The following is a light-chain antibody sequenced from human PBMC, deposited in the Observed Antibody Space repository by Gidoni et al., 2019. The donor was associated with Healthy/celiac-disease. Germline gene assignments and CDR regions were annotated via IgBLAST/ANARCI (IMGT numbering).Light chain of an antibody. V-gene: IGKV1-9*01. CDR1: QGISSY. CDR3: QQSNSYPRT. Sequence: DIQVTQSPSFLPASVGDRVTITCRASQGISSYIASSQQKPGNAPKLLIYAASALQSGVTSRFSGRGSGTEFTLTLSSLQPEDFATNPCQQSNSYPRTYGPRTKLEIK. CDR2: AAS. J-gene: IGKJ2*02.